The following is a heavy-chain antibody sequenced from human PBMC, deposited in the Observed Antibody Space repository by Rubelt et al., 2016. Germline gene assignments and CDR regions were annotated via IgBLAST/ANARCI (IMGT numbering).Heavy chain of an antibody. Sequence: QVQLQESGPGLVKPSETLSLICTVSGGSLRGIFWNWIRQTPGKGLEWIGEINHGGSTNYNPSLKGRVSISVDTSKNQFSLRLTSVTAADTAVYYCARVGGYSYGQGWFDPWGQGTLVTVSS. V-gene: IGHV4-34*10. D-gene: IGHD5-18*01. CDR3: ARVGGYSYGQGWFDP. CDR2: INHGGST. CDR1: GGSLRGIF. J-gene: IGHJ5*02.